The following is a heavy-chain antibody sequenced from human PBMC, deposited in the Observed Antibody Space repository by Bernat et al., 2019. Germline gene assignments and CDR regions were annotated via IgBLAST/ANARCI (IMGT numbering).Heavy chain of an antibody. CDR1: GGSISSYY. J-gene: IGHJ5*02. Sequence: QVQLQESGPGLVKPSETLSLTCTVSGGSISSYYWRWIRQPPGKGLEWIGYIYYSGSTNYNPSLKSRVTISVDTSKNQFSLKLSSVTAADTAVYYCARAQLSNWFDPWGQGTLVTVSS. V-gene: IGHV4-59*01. CDR3: ARAQLSNWFDP. CDR2: IYYSGST. D-gene: IGHD1-1*01.